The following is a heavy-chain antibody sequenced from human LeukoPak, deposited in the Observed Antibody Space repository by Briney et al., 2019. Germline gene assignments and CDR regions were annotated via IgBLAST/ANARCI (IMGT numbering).Heavy chain of an antibody. V-gene: IGHV3-30*03. CDR3: ATAPSGSYFDY. J-gene: IGHJ4*02. D-gene: IGHD1-26*01. CDR2: ISYDGSNK. CDR1: GFTFSSYG. Sequence: QPGGSLRLSCAASGFTFSSYGMHWVRQAPGKGLEWVAVISYDGSNKYYADSVKGRFTISRDNSKNTLYLQINSLRAEDTAVYYCATAPSGSYFDYWGQGTPVTVSS.